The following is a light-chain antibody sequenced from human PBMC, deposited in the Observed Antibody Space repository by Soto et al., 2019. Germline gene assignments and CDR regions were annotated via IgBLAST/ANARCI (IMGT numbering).Light chain of an antibody. Sequence: QSVLTQPPSASGTPGQRATISCSGSSSNIGSNTVNWYQQLPGTAPKLLIYSNNQRPSGVPDRFSGSKSGTSASLAISGLESEDEADYYCAAWDVSLNGLYWVFGGGTQLTVL. CDR3: AAWDVSLNGLYWV. CDR1: SSNIGSNT. CDR2: SNN. V-gene: IGLV1-44*01. J-gene: IGLJ3*02.